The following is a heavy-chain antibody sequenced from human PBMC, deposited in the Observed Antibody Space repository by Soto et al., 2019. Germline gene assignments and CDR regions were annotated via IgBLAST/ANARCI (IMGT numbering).Heavy chain of an antibody. V-gene: IGHV1-3*01. CDR1: GYTFTSYS. Sequence: ASVEVSSKDSGYTFTSYSRHWVRQAPGQRLEWMGWINAGNGNTKYSQKFQGRVTITRDTSASTAYMELSSLRSEDTAVYYCARYTAPSEVCGQGTTVTVSS. J-gene: IGHJ6*02. CDR3: ARYTAPSEV. D-gene: IGHD2-2*02. CDR2: INAGNGNT.